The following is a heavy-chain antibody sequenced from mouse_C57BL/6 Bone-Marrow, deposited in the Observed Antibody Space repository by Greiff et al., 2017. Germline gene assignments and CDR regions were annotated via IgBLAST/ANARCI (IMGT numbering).Heavy chain of an antibody. CDR3: ARSGYSYGMDY. V-gene: IGHV1-63*01. CDR1: GYTFTNYW. Sequence: QVQLKQSGAELVRPGTSVKMSCKASGYTFTNYWIGWAKQRPGHGLEWIGDIYPGGGYTNYNEKFKGKATLTADKSSSTAYMQFSSLTSEDSAIYYCARSGYSYGMDYWGQGTSVTVSS. CDR2: IYPGGGYT. J-gene: IGHJ4*01. D-gene: IGHD3-1*01.